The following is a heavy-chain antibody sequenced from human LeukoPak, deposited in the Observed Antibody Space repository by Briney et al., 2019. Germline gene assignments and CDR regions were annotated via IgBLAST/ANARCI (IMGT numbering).Heavy chain of an antibody. D-gene: IGHD6-13*01. V-gene: IGHV3-23*01. CDR2: ISGSGGST. J-gene: IGHJ4*02. CDR1: GFTFSSYA. Sequence: GGSLRLSCAASGFTFSSYAMSWVRQAPGKGLEWVSAISGSGGSTYYAGSVKGRFTISRDNSKNTLYLQMNSLRAEDTAVYYCASRKQQLYYFDYWGQGTLVTVSS. CDR3: ASRKQQLYYFDY.